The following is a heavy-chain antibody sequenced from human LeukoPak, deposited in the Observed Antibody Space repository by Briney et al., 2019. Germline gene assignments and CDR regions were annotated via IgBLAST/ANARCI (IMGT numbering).Heavy chain of an antibody. CDR1: GYTFTGYY. CDR3: AREPAEEYYYDSSGTYGRDDY. CDR2: INPDSGGT. V-gene: IGHV1-2*06. J-gene: IGHJ4*02. D-gene: IGHD3-22*01. Sequence: ASVKVSCKASGYTFTGYYMHWVRQAPGQGLEWMGRINPDSGGTNYAQKFQGRVTMTRDTSISTAYMELSRLRSDDTAVYYCAREPAEEYYYDSSGTYGRDDYWGQGTLVTVSS.